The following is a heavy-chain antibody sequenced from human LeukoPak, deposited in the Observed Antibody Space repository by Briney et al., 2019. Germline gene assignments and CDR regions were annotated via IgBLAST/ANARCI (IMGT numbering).Heavy chain of an antibody. Sequence: ASVKVSCKASGYTFTSYGISWVRQAPGQGLEWMGWISAYNGNTNYAQKLQGRVTMTTDTSTSTAYMELRSLRSDDTAVYYCARDARDPYYYYYMDVWGKGTTVTISS. CDR2: ISAYNGNT. V-gene: IGHV1-18*01. CDR1: GYTFTSYG. D-gene: IGHD3-10*01. CDR3: ARDARDPYYYYYMDV. J-gene: IGHJ6*03.